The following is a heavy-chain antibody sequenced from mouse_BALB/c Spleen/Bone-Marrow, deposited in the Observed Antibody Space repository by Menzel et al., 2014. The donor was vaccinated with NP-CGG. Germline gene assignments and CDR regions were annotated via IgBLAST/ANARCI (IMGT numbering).Heavy chain of an antibody. CDR2: IDPADDTT. CDR1: GFNIKDTY. J-gene: IGHJ2*01. D-gene: IGHD1-1*01. Sequence: VQLQQPGAELVKPGASVKLSSTTSGFNIKDTYIHWVKRRPEQGLDWIGRIDPADDTTIYDPKFQDKATITTDTSSSMAYLQLSSLTSEDAAVYFCSRGTRYYFDYWGQGTTLTVSS. CDR3: SRGTRYYFDY. V-gene: IGHV14-3*02.